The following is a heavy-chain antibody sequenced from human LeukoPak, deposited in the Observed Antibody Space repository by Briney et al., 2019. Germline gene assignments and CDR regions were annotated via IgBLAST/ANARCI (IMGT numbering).Heavy chain of an antibody. Sequence: GRSLRLSCAASGFTFSSYAMPWVRQAPGKGLEWVAVISYDGSSKYYADSVKGRFTISRDNSKNTLYLQMNSLRAEDTAVYYCASNPIYGDPPGVDYWGQGTLVTVSS. CDR3: ASNPIYGDPPGVDY. V-gene: IGHV3-30-3*01. CDR2: ISYDGSSK. D-gene: IGHD4-17*01. CDR1: GFTFSSYA. J-gene: IGHJ4*02.